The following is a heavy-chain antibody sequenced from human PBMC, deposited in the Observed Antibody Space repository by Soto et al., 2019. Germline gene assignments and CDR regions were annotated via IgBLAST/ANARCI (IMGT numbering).Heavy chain of an antibody. CDR2: ISGSGGST. D-gene: IGHD2-2*01. CDR3: AKDGPAAGVVVVPAATSWFDP. CDR1: GFTFSSYA. V-gene: IGHV3-23*01. J-gene: IGHJ5*02. Sequence: GGSLRLSCAASGFTFSSYAMSLVRQAPGKGLEWVSAISGSGGSTYYADSVKGRFTISRDNSKNTLYLQMNSLRAEDTAVYYCAKDGPAAGVVVVPAATSWFDPWGQGTLVTVSS.